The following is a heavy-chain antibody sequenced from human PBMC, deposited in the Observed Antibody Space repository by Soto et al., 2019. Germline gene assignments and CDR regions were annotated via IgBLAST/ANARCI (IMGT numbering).Heavy chain of an antibody. CDR2: INAGNGNT. J-gene: IGHJ5*02. D-gene: IGHD2-2*01. CDR1: GYTFTSYA. CDR3: ARYRGSCSSTSCHNWFDP. V-gene: IGHV1-3*01. Sequence: ASVKVSCKASGYTFTSYAMHWVRQAPGQRLEWMGWINAGNGNTKYSQKFQGRVTITRDTSASTAYMEQSSLRSEDTAVYYCARYRGSCSSTSCHNWFDPWGQGTLVTVSS.